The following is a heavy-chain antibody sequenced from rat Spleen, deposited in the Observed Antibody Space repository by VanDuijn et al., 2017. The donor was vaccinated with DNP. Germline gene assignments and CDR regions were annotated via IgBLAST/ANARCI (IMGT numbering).Heavy chain of an antibody. J-gene: IGHJ2*01. Sequence: QVQLRESGPGLVQPSQTLSLTCTVSGLSLTNYHISWVRQPPGESLVWMGTIWAAGSINYNAAVQSRLSITRDTSKSQLFLKMNSLQTEDIGTYYCVREHILQPFDYWGQGVMVTVSS. V-gene: IGHV2-13*01. CDR3: VREHILQPFDY. D-gene: IGHD1-1*01. CDR2: IWAAGSI. CDR1: GLSLTNYH.